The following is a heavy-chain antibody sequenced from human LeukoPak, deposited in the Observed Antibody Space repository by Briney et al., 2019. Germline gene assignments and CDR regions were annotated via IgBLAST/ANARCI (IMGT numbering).Heavy chain of an antibody. D-gene: IGHD6-6*01. CDR2: IYYSGST. Sequence: SETLSLTCTVSGGSISSSSYYWGWIRQPPGKGLEWIGSIYYSGSTYYNPSLKSRVTISVDTSKNQFSLKLSSVTAADTAVYYCARPAGSSSWGGLGHYFDYWGQGTLVTVSS. V-gene: IGHV4-39*01. J-gene: IGHJ4*02. CDR1: GGSISSSSYY. CDR3: ARPAGSSSWGGLGHYFDY.